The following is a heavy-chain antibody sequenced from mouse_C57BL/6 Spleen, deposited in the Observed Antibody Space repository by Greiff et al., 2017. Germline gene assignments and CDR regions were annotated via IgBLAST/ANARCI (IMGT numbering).Heavy chain of an antibody. V-gene: IGHV1-72*01. CDR1: GYTFTSYW. J-gene: IGHJ2*01. CDR3: ARLYDGYYRGNFFDY. CDR2: IDTNSGGT. Sequence: QVQLQQPGAELVKPGASVKLSCKASGYTFTSYWMHWVKQRPGRGLEWIGRIDTNSGGTKYNEKFKSKATLTVDKPSSTAYMQLSSLTSEDSAVYYCARLYDGYYRGNFFDYWGQGTTLTVSS. D-gene: IGHD2-3*01.